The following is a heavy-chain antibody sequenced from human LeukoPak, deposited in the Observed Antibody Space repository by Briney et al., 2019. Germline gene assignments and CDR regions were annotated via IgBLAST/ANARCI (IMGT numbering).Heavy chain of an antibody. J-gene: IGHJ4*02. CDR1: GGSFSGYY. CDR2: INHSGST. CDR3: ATGKRYSTGWYYFDY. Sequence: SETLSLTCAVYGGSFSGYYWSWIRQPPGKGLEWIGEINHSGSTNYSPSLKSRVTISVDTSKNQFSLKLSSVTAADTAVYYCATGKRYSTGWYYFDYWGQGTLVTVSS. V-gene: IGHV4-34*01. D-gene: IGHD6-19*01.